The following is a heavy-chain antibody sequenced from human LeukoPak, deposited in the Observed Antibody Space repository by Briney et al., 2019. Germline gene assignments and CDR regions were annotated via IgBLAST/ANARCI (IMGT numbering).Heavy chain of an antibody. CDR1: GFTVSSNY. V-gene: IGHV3-53*01. CDR3: THSSRRYDFEN. CDR2: IYSGGST. Sequence: GGSLRLSCAASGFTVSSNYLSWVRQGPGKGLEWVSVIYSGGSTYYADSVKGRFTISRDISENTLYLQMNSLGAEDTAVYYCTHSSRRYDFENWGQGALVTVSS. D-gene: IGHD6-13*01. J-gene: IGHJ4*02.